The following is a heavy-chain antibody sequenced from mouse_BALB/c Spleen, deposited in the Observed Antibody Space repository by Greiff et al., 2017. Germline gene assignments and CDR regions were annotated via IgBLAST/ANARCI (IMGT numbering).Heavy chain of an antibody. J-gene: IGHJ3*01. CDR3: ARDREYDDPLFAY. D-gene: IGHD2-14*01. CDR2: IWAGGST. V-gene: IGHV2-9*02. CDR1: GFSLTSYG. Sequence: VQLKESGPGLVAPSQSLSITCTVSGFSLTSYGVHWVRQPPGKGLEWLGVIWAGGSTNYNSALMSRLSISKDNSKSQVFLKMNSLQTDDTAMYYCARDREYDDPLFAYWGQGTLVTVSA.